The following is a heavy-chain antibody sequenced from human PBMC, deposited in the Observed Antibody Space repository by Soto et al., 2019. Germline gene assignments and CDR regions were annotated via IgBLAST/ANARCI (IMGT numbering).Heavy chain of an antibody. CDR2: IIPIFGTA. D-gene: IGHD1-26*01. J-gene: IGHJ4*02. CDR1: GGTFSRNA. Sequence: QVQLVQSGAEVKKPGSSIKVSCKTSGGTFSRNAISWVRQAPRQGLEWMGGIIPIFGTANYAQKFQVRVTITADESTSTCYMEQTSLRSDDTAVYYCARGGRPREWELDYWGQGTLVTVSS. V-gene: IGHV1-69*01. CDR3: ARGGRPREWELDY.